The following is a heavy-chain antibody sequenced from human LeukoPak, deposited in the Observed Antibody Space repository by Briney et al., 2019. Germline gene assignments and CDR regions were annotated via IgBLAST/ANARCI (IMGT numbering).Heavy chain of an antibody. Sequence: KPSETLSRNCTVSGGSISSYYWSWIRQPPGQGLEWIGYIYYSGTTNYNPSLKSRVTISVDTSKNQFSLKLSSVTAADTAVYYCASRSTSWSYFDYWGQGTLVTVSS. J-gene: IGHJ4*02. V-gene: IGHV4-59*01. D-gene: IGHD2-2*01. CDR1: GGSISSYY. CDR3: ASRSTSWSYFDY. CDR2: IYYSGTT.